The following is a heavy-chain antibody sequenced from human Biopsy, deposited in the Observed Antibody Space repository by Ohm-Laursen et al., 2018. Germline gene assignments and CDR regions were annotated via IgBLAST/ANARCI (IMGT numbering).Heavy chain of an antibody. CDR2: FAPENGKT. J-gene: IGHJ4*02. Sequence: GPSVKVSCKVSGYTLTELSIHWVRQAPGKGLEWMGGFAPENGKTVYAQNFQARVSMTEDTSTDTAYMELRSLRSEDTAVYYCAADINVWNVNYWGQGTQVTVSS. CDR3: AADINVWNVNY. V-gene: IGHV1-24*01. CDR1: GYTLTELS. D-gene: IGHD1-1*01.